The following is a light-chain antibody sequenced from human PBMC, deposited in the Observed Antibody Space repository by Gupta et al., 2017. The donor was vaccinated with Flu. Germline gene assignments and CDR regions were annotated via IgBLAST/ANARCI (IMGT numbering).Light chain of an antibody. CDR1: GNNY. J-gene: IGLJ1*01. Sequence: GNNYVSWYRQSPGAAPKLLIYEDNKRPSGIPDRFSGSRSGTSATLGITGLQTGDEADYYCGVWATSLSFYVLGTGTKVTVL. CDR3: GVWATSLSFYV. V-gene: IGLV1-51*02. CDR2: EDN.